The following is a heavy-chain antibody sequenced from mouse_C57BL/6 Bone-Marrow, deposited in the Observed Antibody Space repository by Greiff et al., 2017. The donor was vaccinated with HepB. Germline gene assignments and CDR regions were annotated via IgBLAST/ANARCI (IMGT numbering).Heavy chain of an antibody. V-gene: IGHV8-8*01. CDR1: GFSLSTFGMG. CDR3: ARITGWLPLYYYAMDY. J-gene: IGHJ4*01. D-gene: IGHD2-2*01. CDR2: IWWDDDK. Sequence: QVTLKESGPGILQPSQTLSLTCSFSGFSLSTFGMGVGWIRQPSGKGLEWLAHIWWDDDKYYNPALKSRLTISKDTSKNQVFLKIANVDTADTATYYWARITGWLPLYYYAMDYWGQGTSVTVSS.